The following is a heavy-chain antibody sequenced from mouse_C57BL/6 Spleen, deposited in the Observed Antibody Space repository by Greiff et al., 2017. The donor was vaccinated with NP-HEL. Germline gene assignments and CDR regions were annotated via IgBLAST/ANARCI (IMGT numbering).Heavy chain of an antibody. CDR3: ARSSVYDGYYEGFAY. CDR2: IHPNSGST. D-gene: IGHD2-3*01. V-gene: IGHV1-64*01. Sequence: QVQLQQPGAELVKPGASVKLSCKASGYTFTSYWMHWVKQRPGQGLEWIGMIHPNSGSTNYNEKFKSKATLTVDKSSSTAYMQLSSLTSEDSAVYYCARSSVYDGYYEGFAYWGQGTLVTVSA. CDR1: GYTFTSYW. J-gene: IGHJ3*01.